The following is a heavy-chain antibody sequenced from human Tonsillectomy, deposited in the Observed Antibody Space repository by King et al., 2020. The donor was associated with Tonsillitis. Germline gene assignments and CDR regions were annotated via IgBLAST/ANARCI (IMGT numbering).Heavy chain of an antibody. CDR2: IYYSGST. J-gene: IGHJ5*02. V-gene: IGHV4-30-4*07. D-gene: IGHD2-8*02. CDR1: GGSISSGGYS. Sequence: QLQESGPGLVKPSPTLSLTCAVSGGSISSGGYSWSWIRQPPGKGLEWIGYIYYSGSTYYNPSLKSRVTISVDTSKNQFSLKLRSVTAADTAVYYCARKRGYGLVDNWFDPWGQGTLVTVSS. CDR3: ARKRGYGLVDNWFDP.